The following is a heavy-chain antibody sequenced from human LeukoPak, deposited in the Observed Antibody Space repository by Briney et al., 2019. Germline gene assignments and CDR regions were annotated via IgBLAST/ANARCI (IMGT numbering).Heavy chain of an antibody. CDR1: GGSISSYY. J-gene: IGHJ4*02. D-gene: IGHD3-10*01. V-gene: IGHV4-59*01. CDR3: ARVGERASRYFDY. CDR2: IYYSGST. Sequence: SEALSLTCTVSGGSISSYYWSWIRQPPGKGLEWIGYIYYSGSTNYNPSLKSRVTISVDTSKNQFSLKLSSVTAADTAVYYCARVGERASRYFDYWGQGTLVTVSS.